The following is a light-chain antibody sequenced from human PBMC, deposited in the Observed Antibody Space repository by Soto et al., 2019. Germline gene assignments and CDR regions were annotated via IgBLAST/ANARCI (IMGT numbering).Light chain of an antibody. CDR2: EGS. CDR3: CSYAGSSTSYV. V-gene: IGLV2-23*01. Sequence: QSALTQPASVSGSPGQSITISCTGTSSDVGIYNLVSWYQQHPGKAPKLMIYEGSKRPSGVSNRFSGSKSGNTASLTISGLQAEDEADYYCCSYAGSSTSYVFGTGTQLTVL. CDR1: SSDVGIYNL. J-gene: IGLJ1*01.